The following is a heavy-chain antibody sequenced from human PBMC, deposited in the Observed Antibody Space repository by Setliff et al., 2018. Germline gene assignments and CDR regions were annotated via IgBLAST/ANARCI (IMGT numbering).Heavy chain of an antibody. J-gene: IGHJ3*02. CDR2: INPNSGGA. Sequence: ASVKVSCKASGYTFAGYYMHWVRQAPGQGLEWMGWINPNSGGANYAQKFQGRVTMTRDTSISTGYMELSRLRSDDTAVYYCARDLNRWFGEFAVDIWGQGTRSPSPQ. D-gene: IGHD3-10*01. CDR1: GYTFAGYY. V-gene: IGHV1-2*02. CDR3: ARDLNRWFGEFAVDI.